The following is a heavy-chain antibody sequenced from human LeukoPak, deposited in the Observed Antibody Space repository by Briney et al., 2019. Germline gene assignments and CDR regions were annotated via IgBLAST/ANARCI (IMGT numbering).Heavy chain of an antibody. Sequence: GGSLRLSCAASGFTFSSYWMHWVRHAPGKGLVWVSRINSDGSSTSYADSVKGRFTISRDNGKNSLYLQMNGLRAEDTAVYYCARDRGDSIVGADFDSWGQGTLVTVSS. J-gene: IGHJ4*02. CDR1: GFTFSSYW. D-gene: IGHD1-26*01. CDR3: ARDRGDSIVGADFDS. V-gene: IGHV3-74*01. CDR2: INSDGSST.